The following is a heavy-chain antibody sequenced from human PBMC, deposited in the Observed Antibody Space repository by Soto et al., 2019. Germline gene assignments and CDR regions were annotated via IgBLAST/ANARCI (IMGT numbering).Heavy chain of an antibody. D-gene: IGHD2-15*01. CDR3: TAPFIVVMVAAAPTNEDY. CDR2: IKSKTDGGTT. Sequence: GGSLRLSCAASGFTFSSSSMSWVRQAPGKGLEWVGRIKSKTDGGTTDYAAPVKGRFTISRDDSKNTLYLQMNSLKSEDTAVYSFTAPFIVVMVAAAPTNEDYWGQGTLVTVSS. J-gene: IGHJ4*02. CDR1: GFTFSSSS. V-gene: IGHV3-15*01.